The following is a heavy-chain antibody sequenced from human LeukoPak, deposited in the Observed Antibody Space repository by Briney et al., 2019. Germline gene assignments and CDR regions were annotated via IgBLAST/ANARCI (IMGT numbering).Heavy chain of an antibody. CDR1: GGSISSYY. D-gene: IGHD6-19*01. Sequence: SETLSLTCTVSGGSISSYYWSWIRQPPGKGLEWIGYIYYSGSTNYNPSLKSRVTISVDTSKNQFSLKLSSVTAADTAVYYCARDRPGYSSGWYYLGGAFDIWGQGTMVTVSS. CDR3: ARDRPGYSSGWYYLGGAFDI. CDR2: IYYSGST. J-gene: IGHJ3*02. V-gene: IGHV4-59*01.